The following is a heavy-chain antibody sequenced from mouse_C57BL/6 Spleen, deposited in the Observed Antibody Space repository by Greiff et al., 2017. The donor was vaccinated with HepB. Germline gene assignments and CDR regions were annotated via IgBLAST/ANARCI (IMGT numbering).Heavy chain of an antibody. V-gene: IGHV1-69*01. CDR2: IDPSDSYT. Sequence: VQLQQSGAELVMPGASVKLSCKASGYTFTSYWMHWVKQRPGQGLEWIGEIDPSDSYTNYNQKFKGKSTLTVDKSSSTAYMQLSSLTSEDSAVYYCARRGIYYGNLGWFAYWGQGTLVTVSA. CDR1: GYTFTSYW. D-gene: IGHD2-1*01. J-gene: IGHJ3*01. CDR3: ARRGIYYGNLGWFAY.